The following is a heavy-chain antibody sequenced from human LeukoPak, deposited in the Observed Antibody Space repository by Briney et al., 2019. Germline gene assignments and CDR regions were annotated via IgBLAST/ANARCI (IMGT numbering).Heavy chain of an antibody. CDR2: INHSGST. CDR3: ARAVWYYYGSGSYYNADDY. V-gene: IGHV4-34*01. CDR1: GGSFSGYY. D-gene: IGHD3-10*01. J-gene: IGHJ4*02. Sequence: SETLSLTCAVYGGSFSGYYWSWIRQPPGKGLEWIREINHSGSTNYNPSLKSRVTISVDTSKNQFSLKLSSVTAADTAVYYCARAVWYYYGSGSYYNADDYWGQGTLVTVSS.